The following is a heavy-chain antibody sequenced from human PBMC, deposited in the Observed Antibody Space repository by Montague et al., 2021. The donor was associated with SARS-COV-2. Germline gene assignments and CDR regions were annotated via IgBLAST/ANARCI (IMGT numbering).Heavy chain of an antibody. CDR1: GGSFSGYY. Sequence: SEILSLTCAVYGGSFSGYYWTWIRQSPGKGLEWIAEINHSGSTNYNFDPSLRSRVTISVDTSKSQFSLTLTSVTAADTGVYYCARWDPQTLTLIGLRGKSASDXWSQGTLVTVSS. CDR2: INHSGST. D-gene: IGHD4-23*01. J-gene: IGHJ4*02. CDR3: ARWDPQTLTLIGLRGKSASDX. V-gene: IGHV4-34*01.